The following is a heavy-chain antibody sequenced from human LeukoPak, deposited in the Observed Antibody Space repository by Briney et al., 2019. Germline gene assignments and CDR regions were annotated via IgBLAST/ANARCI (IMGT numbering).Heavy chain of an antibody. CDR2: ISSSGNST. D-gene: IGHD1-20*01. V-gene: IGHV3-48*03. CDR3: ARDNNWAFDY. CDR1: GFPFSSYE. J-gene: IGHJ4*02. Sequence: GGSLRLSCAASGFPFSSYEMNWVRQAPGKGLEWVSYISSSGNSTYCADSVKGRFTVSRDNANKSLYLHMNSLRAEDTAVYYCARDNNWAFDYWGQGTLVTVSS.